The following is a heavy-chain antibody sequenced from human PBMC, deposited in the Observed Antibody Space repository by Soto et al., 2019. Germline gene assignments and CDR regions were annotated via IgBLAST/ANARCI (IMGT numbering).Heavy chain of an antibody. CDR1: GAFSSTYY. Sequence: QVQLQESGPGLVKPSETLSLTCTVSGAFSSTYYWSWIRQPPGKGLEWIGYMNNIGRTNYNPSLKSRVTISLDTSKNQFSLKLSSVIAADTAVYYFARSFCRDAVRCNWFDPWGLGTLVTASS. V-gene: IGHV4-59*01. CDR2: MNNIGRT. CDR3: ARSFCRDAVRCNWFDP. J-gene: IGHJ5*02. D-gene: IGHD2-8*01.